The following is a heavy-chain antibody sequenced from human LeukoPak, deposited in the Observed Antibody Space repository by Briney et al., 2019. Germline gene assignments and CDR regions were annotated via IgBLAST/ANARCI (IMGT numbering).Heavy chain of an antibody. J-gene: IGHJ4*02. CDR1: GFTFSSYE. Sequence: GGSLRLCCAASGFTFSSYEMNWVRQAPGKGLEWVSYISSSGSTIYYADSVKGRFTISRDNAKNSLYLQMNSLRAEDTAVYYCARDNTRGTFDYWGQGTLVTVSS. CDR3: ARDNTRGTFDY. CDR2: ISSSGSTI. V-gene: IGHV3-48*03. D-gene: IGHD1-1*01.